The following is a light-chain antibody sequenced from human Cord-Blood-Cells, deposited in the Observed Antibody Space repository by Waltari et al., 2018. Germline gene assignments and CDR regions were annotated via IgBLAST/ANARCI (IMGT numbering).Light chain of an antibody. J-gene: IGKJ3*01. CDR2: DAS. Sequence: DIQMTQSPSTLSASVGDRVTITCRASQSISSWLAWYQPKPGKAPKLLIYDASSLESGVPSRFSGSGSGTEFTLTISSLQPDDFATYYCQQYNSYSPTFGPGTKVDIK. V-gene: IGKV1-5*01. CDR3: QQYNSYSPT. CDR1: QSISSW.